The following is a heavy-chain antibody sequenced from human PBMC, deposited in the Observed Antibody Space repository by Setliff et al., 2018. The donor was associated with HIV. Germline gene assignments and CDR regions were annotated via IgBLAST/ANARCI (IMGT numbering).Heavy chain of an antibody. CDR2: IYHKGNI. CDR3: ARDRQFGRAWGFDY. V-gene: IGHV4-4*02. J-gene: IGHJ4*02. Sequence: ETLSLTCGVSGDSISSSNWWNWVRQSPGKGLEWIAEIYHKGNIHYNPSLRSRVTISLDKSKNQISLNLDSVTAADTAVYYCARDRQFGRAWGFDYWGQGRPVTVSS. D-gene: IGHD7-27*01. CDR1: GDSISSSNW.